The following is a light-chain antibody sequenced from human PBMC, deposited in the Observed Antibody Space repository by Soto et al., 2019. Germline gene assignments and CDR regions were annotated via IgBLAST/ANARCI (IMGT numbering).Light chain of an antibody. V-gene: IGLV2-11*01. Sequence: QSVLTEPRSVSGSPGQPVAISCTGTSSDVGRYDYLSWYQQHPGKAPKLIVYHDTERPSGAPDRLSGSKSGNTASLTIPGLQAEDDADYSCCSFAGSYPXMFGTGSKMT. CDR3: CSFAGSYPXM. CDR2: HDT. J-gene: IGLJ1*01. CDR1: SSDVGRYDY.